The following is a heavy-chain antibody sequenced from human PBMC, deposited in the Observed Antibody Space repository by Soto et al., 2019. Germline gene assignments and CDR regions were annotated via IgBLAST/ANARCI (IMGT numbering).Heavy chain of an antibody. CDR3: ARGEDTVITGQRLY. J-gene: IGHJ4*02. CDR2: TYPQYSET. Sequence: PGDSLKISCQASGYTFSDYSIGWVRRTLRNGLECIGITYPQYSETNYRRACQGHVTVSVHKSIDTVYLQWSSLKASDTAMYYGARGEDTVITGQRLYRGQGGNFTVSS. CDR1: GYTFSDYS. V-gene: IGHV5-51*01. D-gene: IGHD1-20*01.